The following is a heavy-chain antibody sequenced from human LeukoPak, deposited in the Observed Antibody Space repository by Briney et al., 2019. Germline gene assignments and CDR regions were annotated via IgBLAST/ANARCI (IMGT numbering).Heavy chain of an antibody. J-gene: IGHJ4*02. V-gene: IGHV3-23*01. CDR3: ARHLLWFGELSGGFDY. Sequence: GGSLRLSCTASGFTFGDYAMSWVRQAPGKGLEWVSGISSSGGSTYYADSVKGRFTTSRDNSRNTLYLQMNSLRAEDTAVYYCARHLLWFGELSGGFDYWGQGTLVTVSS. D-gene: IGHD3-10*01. CDR1: GFTFGDYA. CDR2: ISSSGGST.